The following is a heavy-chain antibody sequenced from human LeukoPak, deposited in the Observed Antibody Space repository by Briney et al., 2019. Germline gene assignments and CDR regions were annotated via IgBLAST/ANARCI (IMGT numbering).Heavy chain of an antibody. CDR3: AKDVDGTTGY. CDR1: GFTFSSYA. CDR2: ISGSGGST. Sequence: GGSLRLSCGASGFTFSSYAMSWVRQAPGKGLEWVSAISGSGGSTYYADSVKGRFTISRDNSKNMLYLQMSSLRAEDTAVYYCAKDVDGTTGYWGQGTLVTVSS. D-gene: IGHD1-1*01. V-gene: IGHV3-23*01. J-gene: IGHJ4*02.